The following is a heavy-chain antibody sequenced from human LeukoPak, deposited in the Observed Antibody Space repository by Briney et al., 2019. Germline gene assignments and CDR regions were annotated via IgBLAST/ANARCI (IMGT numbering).Heavy chain of an antibody. CDR2: INPNSGGT. CDR3: ATYCSSTSCPPNY. D-gene: IGHD2-2*01. Sequence: GASVKVSCKASGYTFTGYYMHWVRQAPGQGREWMGWINPNSGGTNYAQKFQGRVTMTRDTSISTAYMELSRLRSDDTAVYYCATYCSSTSCPPNYWGQGTLVTVSS. CDR1: GYTFTGYY. V-gene: IGHV1-2*02. J-gene: IGHJ4*02.